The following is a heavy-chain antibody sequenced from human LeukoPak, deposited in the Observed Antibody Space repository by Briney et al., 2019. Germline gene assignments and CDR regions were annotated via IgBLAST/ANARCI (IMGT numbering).Heavy chain of an antibody. CDR2: IYHSGST. J-gene: IGHJ4*02. V-gene: IGHV4-38-2*02. Sequence: PSVTLSLTCTVSGYSISSGYYWGWIRQPPGKGLEWIGSIYHSGSTYYNPSLKSRVTISVDTSKNQFSLKLSSVTAADTAVYYCARLGEKADFDYWGQGTLVTVSS. CDR3: ARLGEKADFDY. CDR1: GYSISSGYY. D-gene: IGHD3-16*01.